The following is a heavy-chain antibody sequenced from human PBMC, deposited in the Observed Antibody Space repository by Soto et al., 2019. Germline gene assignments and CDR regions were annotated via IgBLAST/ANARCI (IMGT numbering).Heavy chain of an antibody. D-gene: IGHD6-13*01. CDR2: IKEDGGQE. J-gene: IGHJ4*02. CDR1: GFTFSSYW. Sequence: EVQLVESGGGLVQPGGSLRLACAASGFTFSSYWMNWVRQAPGKGLEWVANIKEDGGQEYYVDSVKGRFTISRDNAKSSLYPQMNSLRAEDTAVYYCARDWGANSSTWGDHWGQGTLVTVSS. V-gene: IGHV3-7*05. CDR3: ARDWGANSSTWGDH.